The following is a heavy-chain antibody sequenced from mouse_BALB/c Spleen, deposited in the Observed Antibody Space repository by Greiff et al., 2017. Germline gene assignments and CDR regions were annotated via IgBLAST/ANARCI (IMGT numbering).Heavy chain of an antibody. Sequence: EVKVVESGGGLVKPGGSLKLSCAASGFTFSSYAMSWVRQTPEKRLEWVASISSGGSTYYPDSVKGRFTISRDNARNILYLQMSSLRSEDTAMYYCARTYYRYDVRYAMDYWGQGTSVTVSS. J-gene: IGHJ4*01. D-gene: IGHD2-14*01. V-gene: IGHV5-6-5*01. CDR3: ARTYYRYDVRYAMDY. CDR1: GFTFSSYA. CDR2: ISSGGST.